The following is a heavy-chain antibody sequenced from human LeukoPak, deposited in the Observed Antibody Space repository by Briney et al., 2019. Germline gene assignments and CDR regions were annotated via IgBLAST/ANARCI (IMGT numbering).Heavy chain of an antibody. CDR1: GFTFSGFA. CDR3: AKMKGHPLQKYYMDV. V-gene: IGHV3-23*01. CDR2: ISGSGDNT. Sequence: GGSLRLSCAASGFTFSGFAMSWVRRTPGKGLEWVSGISGSGDNTLYAASVKGRFTISRDNSKNSLYLEMNSLRAEDTAIYYCAKMKGHPLQKYYMDVWGQGTTVTVSS. J-gene: IGHJ6*01. D-gene: IGHD2/OR15-2a*01.